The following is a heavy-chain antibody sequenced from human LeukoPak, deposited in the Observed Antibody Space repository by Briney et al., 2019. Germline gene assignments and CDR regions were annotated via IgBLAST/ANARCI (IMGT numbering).Heavy chain of an antibody. V-gene: IGHV4-31*03. Sequence: PSETLSLICIVSGGSVSSGDYSWTWIRQHPGKGREWIGYMYNSGSTSYKPSLKSRATISEDTPQNQFSLKLRSVTAADAAVYYCSRHTRILRMEVWGQGTTVTVSS. CDR1: GGSVSSGDYS. CDR2: MYNSGST. J-gene: IGHJ6*02. CDR3: SRHTRILRMEV. D-gene: IGHD5-18*01.